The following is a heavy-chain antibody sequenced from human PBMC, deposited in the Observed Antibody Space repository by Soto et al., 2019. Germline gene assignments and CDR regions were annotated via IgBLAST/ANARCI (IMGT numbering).Heavy chain of an antibody. CDR3: TRAPGITMIVVVITPLFDY. CDR2: IRSKAYGGTT. V-gene: IGHV3-49*03. Sequence: PGGSLRLSCTASGFTFGDYAMSWFRQAPGKGLEWVGFIRSKAYGGTTEYAASVKGRFTISRDDSKSIAYLQMNSLKTEDTAVYYCTRAPGITMIVVVITPLFDYWGQGTLVTVSS. J-gene: IGHJ4*02. CDR1: GFTFGDYA. D-gene: IGHD3-22*01.